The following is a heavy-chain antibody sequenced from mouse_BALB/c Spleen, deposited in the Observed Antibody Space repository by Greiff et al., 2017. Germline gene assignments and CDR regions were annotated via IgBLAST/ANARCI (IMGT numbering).Heavy chain of an antibody. CDR1: GFSLTSYG. CDR2: IWAGGST. Sequence: QVQLKESGPGLVAPSQSLSITCTVSGFSLTSYGVHWVRQPPGKGLEWLGVIWAGGSTNYNSALMSRLSISKDNSKSQVFLKMNSLQTDDTAMYYCAREGYERYYAMDYWGQGTSVTVSS. V-gene: IGHV2-9*02. CDR3: AREGYERYYAMDY. J-gene: IGHJ4*01. D-gene: IGHD2-14*01.